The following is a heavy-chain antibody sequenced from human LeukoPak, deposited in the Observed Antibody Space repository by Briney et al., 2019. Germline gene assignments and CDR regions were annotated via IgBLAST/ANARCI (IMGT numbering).Heavy chain of an antibody. CDR3: ARQYCSSTSCYYFDY. CDR2: IYPGDSDT. D-gene: IGHD2-2*01. CDR1: GYSFTSYW. J-gene: IGHJ4*02. Sequence: GESLKISCKGSGYSFTSYWIGWVRQMPGKGLEWMGIIYPGDSDTRYSPSFQGQVTIPADKSISTAYLQWSSLKASDTAMYYCARQYCSSTSCYYFDYWGQGTLVTVFS. V-gene: IGHV5-51*01.